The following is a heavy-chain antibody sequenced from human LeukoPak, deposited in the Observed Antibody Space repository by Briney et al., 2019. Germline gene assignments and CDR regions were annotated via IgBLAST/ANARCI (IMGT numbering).Heavy chain of an antibody. CDR3: ARGYCSSATCRHFDY. J-gene: IGHJ4*02. CDR2: ISVYNGNT. V-gene: IGHV1-18*01. CDR1: GYAFTNYA. Sequence: SVKVSCKASGYAFTNYAISWVRQAPGQGLEWMGWISVYNGNTNYAQKLQGRVTMTADTSTTTAYMELRSLRSDDTAVYYCARGYCSSATCRHFDYWGQGALVRVSS. D-gene: IGHD2-2*01.